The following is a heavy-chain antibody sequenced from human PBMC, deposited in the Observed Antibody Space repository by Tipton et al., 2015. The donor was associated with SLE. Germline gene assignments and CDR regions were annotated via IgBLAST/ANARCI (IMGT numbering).Heavy chain of an antibody. Sequence: QLVQSGGGLVQPGGSLRLSCAASGFTFDDYTMHWVRQAPGKGLEWVSLISWDGGSTYYADSVKGRFTISRDNSKNSLYLQMNSLRTEDTALYYCAKGKPVGYYMDVWGKGTTVTVSS. CDR2: ISWDGGST. V-gene: IGHV3-43*01. J-gene: IGHJ6*03. CDR3: AKGKPVGYYMDV. D-gene: IGHD4-23*01. CDR1: GFTFDDYT.